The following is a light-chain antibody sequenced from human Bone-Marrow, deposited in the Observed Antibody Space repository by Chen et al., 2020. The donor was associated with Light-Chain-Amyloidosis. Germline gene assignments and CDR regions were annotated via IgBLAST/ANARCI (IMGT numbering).Light chain of an antibody. J-gene: IGLJ3*02. CDR1: NIGSTS. CDR2: DDS. Sequence: SYVLTQPSSVSVAPGQTATIACGGNNIGSTSVPWYQQTPGQAPLLVVYDDSDRPSGIPERLSVSDSGNTATLTISRVEAGDEADYYCQVWDRSSDRPVFGGGIKLTVL. V-gene: IGLV3-21*02. CDR3: QVWDRSSDRPV.